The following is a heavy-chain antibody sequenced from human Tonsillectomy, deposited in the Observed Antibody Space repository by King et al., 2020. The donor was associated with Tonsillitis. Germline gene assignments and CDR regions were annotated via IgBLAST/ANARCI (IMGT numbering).Heavy chain of an antibody. CDR1: GFTFDVYA. J-gene: IGHJ4*02. D-gene: IGHD2-2*01. Sequence: VQLVESGGGLVQPGRSLRLSCAASGFTFDVYAMHWVLQAPGKGLEWGAGISWNSGRIGYAYSVTGRVTISRDNAKNVLYLTMNSLRAEDTDLYYCAKGAGYQLVSMVDYWGQGTLVTVSS. CDR2: ISWNSGRI. V-gene: IGHV3-9*01. CDR3: AKGAGYQLVSMVDY.